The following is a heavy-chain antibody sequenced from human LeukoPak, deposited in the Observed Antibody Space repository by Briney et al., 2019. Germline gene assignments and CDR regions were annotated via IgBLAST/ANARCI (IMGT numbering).Heavy chain of an antibody. V-gene: IGHV4-4*07. CDR3: ARQIAARPYYFDY. J-gene: IGHJ4*02. CDR1: DGSLSSFY. Sequence: QTLSLTCTVSDGSLSSFYSRWVRHPAGKGQEWIGRIYTSGSTKYNPSLKSRVTMSVDTSKNQFSLKLSSVTAADTAVYYCARQIAARPYYFDYWGQGTLVIVSS. D-gene: IGHD6-6*01. CDR2: IYTSGST.